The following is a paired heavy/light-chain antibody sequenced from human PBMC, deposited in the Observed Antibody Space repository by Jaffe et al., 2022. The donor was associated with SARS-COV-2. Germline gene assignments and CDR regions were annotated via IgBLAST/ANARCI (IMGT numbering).Heavy chain of an antibody. Sequence: QVQLQESGPGLVKPSETLSLICTVSGHSISSGYYWGWIRQPPGKGLEWIGSIYHTGSTYYNPSLNSRVIISVDTSKNQFSLKLSSVTAADTALYYCAKSLVATNFDAFDMWGQGTMVTVSS. V-gene: IGHV4-38-2*02. J-gene: IGHJ3*02. D-gene: IGHD5-12*01. CDR3: AKSLVATNFDAFDM. CDR2: IYHTGST. CDR1: GHSISSGYY.
Light chain of an antibody. Sequence: SYELTQPPSVSVSPGQTASITCSGDKLGDKFACWYQQKPGQPPVLLIYQDNKRPSGIPERFSGSNSGNTATLTISGTQAIDEADYYCQAWDSSTVFGGGTKLTVL. CDR2: QDN. J-gene: IGLJ3*02. CDR1: KLGDKF. CDR3: QAWDSSTV. V-gene: IGLV3-1*01.